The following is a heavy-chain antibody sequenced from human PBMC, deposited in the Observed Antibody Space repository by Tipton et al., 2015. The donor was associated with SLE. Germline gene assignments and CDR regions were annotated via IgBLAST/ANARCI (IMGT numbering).Heavy chain of an antibody. V-gene: IGHV4-59*12. Sequence: LRLSCTVSGGSMGSYCWSWIRQFPGKGLEWIAFICYNGVSNYNPSLKSRVTISVDTSKNQFSLRLSSVTAADTAVYYCARVRDFFDTGAAYSGWFDPWGQGTLVTVSS. D-gene: IGHD2-8*02. CDR2: ICYNGVS. CDR1: GGSMGSYC. CDR3: ARVRDFFDTGAAYSGWFDP. J-gene: IGHJ5*02.